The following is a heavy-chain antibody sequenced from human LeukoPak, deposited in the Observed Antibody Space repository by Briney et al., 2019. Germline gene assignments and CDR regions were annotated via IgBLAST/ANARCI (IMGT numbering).Heavy chain of an antibody. D-gene: IGHD6-25*01. CDR3: ARFAAGGSYYYYMDV. J-gene: IGHJ6*03. V-gene: IGHV3-48*01. Sequence: GGSLRLSCAASGFTFSTYTMNWVRQPPGKGLEWVSNIGTSSSTTYYADSVKGRFTISRDNAKNSLYLQMNSLRADDTAAYYCARFAAGGSYYYYMDVWGKGTTVTVSS. CDR1: GFTFSTYT. CDR2: IGTSSSTT.